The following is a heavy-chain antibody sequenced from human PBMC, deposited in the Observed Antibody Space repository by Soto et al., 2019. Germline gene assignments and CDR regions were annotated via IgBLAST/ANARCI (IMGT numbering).Heavy chain of an antibody. Sequence: SETLSLTCTVSGGSISSYYWSWIRQPPGKGPEWIGYIYYSGSTNYNPSLKSRVTISVDTSKNQFSLKLSSVTAADTAVYYCARAPRGNYAYPSYFDYWGQGTLVTVSS. CDR3: ARAPRGNYAYPSYFDY. CDR2: IYYSGST. J-gene: IGHJ4*02. D-gene: IGHD3-16*01. CDR1: GGSISSYY. V-gene: IGHV4-59*01.